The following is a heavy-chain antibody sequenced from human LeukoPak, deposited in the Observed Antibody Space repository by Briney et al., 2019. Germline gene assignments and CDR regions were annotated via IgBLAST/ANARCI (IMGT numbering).Heavy chain of an antibody. D-gene: IGHD2-15*01. Sequence: PGGSLRLSCAASGLTFSNYGMHWVRQAPGKGLEWVAFVRYHGSDKYHADSVKGRFTISRDNSKNTLYLQMNSLRDEDTAVYYCARGLVGGDHRYFDHWGQGTLVTVSS. CDR1: GLTFSNYG. CDR2: VRYHGSDK. J-gene: IGHJ4*02. V-gene: IGHV3-30*02. CDR3: ARGLVGGDHRYFDH.